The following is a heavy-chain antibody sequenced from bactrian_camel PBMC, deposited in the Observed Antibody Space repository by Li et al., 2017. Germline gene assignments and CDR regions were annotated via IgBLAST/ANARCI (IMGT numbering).Heavy chain of an antibody. CDR2: INSGAIT. J-gene: IGHJ4*01. V-gene: IGHV3S25*01. Sequence: QLVESGGGSVQAGGSLRLSCAASGYTYNRNCMAWFRQAPGKGLEWVSTINSGAITNYADSVKGRFTIAQDAAEKTTYLHMDNLKPEDTGIYYCGTNPAPPRGPGTQVTVS. CDR1: GYTYNRNC. CDR3: GTNPAPP. D-gene: IGHD5*01.